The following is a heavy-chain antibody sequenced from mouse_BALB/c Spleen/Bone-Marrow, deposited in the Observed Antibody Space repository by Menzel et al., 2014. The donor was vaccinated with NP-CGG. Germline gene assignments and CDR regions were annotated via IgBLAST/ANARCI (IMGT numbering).Heavy chain of an antibody. CDR2: IDPASGDT. CDR1: NIKDTY. D-gene: IGHD2-2*01. J-gene: IGHJ1*01. Sequence: NIKDTYIHWVMQRPEQGLAWIGRIDPASGDTKFDPKFQGKATITADTSSNTAYLQVTSLTSEDTAVYYCARVNPWYFDVWGAGTTVTVSS. CDR3: ARVNPWYFDV. V-gene: IGHV14-3*02.